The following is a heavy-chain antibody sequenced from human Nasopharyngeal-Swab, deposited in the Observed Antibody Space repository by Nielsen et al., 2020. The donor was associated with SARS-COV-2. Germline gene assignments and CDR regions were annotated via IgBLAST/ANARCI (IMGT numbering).Heavy chain of an antibody. CDR1: GGSISSGGYY. V-gene: IGHV4-31*03. Sequence: TLSLTCTVSGGSISSGGYYWSWIRQHPGKGLEWIGYIYYSGSTYYNPSLKSRVTISVDTSKNQFSLKLSSVTAADTAVYYCARGPTYYYGSGLEDYWGQGTLVTVSS. CDR3: ARGPTYYYGSGLEDY. J-gene: IGHJ4*02. D-gene: IGHD3-10*01. CDR2: IYYSGST.